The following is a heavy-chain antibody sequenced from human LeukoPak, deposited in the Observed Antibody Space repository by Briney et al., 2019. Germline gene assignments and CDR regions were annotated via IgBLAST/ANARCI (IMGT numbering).Heavy chain of an antibody. Sequence: GEYVRISCKGSGYSFTRYWIGWVRQMPGEGLEWMGIIYPGDSDTRYSPSFQGQVTISADNTISAAYLQWSSLKASDPAMYYCATRVAAAGNARFDPWGQGTLVTVSS. J-gene: IGHJ5*02. D-gene: IGHD6-13*01. CDR3: ATRVAAAGNARFDP. CDR2: IYPGDSDT. CDR1: GYSFTRYW. V-gene: IGHV5-51*01.